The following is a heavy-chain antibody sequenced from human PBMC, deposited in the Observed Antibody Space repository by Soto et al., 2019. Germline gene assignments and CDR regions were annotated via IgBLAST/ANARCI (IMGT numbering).Heavy chain of an antibody. CDR2: IYYSGST. J-gene: IGHJ4*02. CDR3: ARSRGVTNTRLPYYFHS. CDR1: GDSISKSGYY. D-gene: IGHD4-17*01. Sequence: QVQLQESGTGLVNPSQTLSLTCAVSGDSISKSGYYWSWIRQNQRKPLEWIGYIYYSGSTFYNPSLKSRVSISLDTSKNQLSLKLTSVTVADTAVYYCARSRGVTNTRLPYYFHSWGQGTLVSGSS. V-gene: IGHV4-31*11.